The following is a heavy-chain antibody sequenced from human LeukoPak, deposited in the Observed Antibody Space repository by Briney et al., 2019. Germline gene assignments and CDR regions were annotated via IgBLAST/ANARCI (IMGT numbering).Heavy chain of an antibody. Sequence: ASVKVSCKDSRYTLTELSMHWVRQAPGKGLEWMGGFDPEDGETIYAQKFQGRVTMTEDTSTDTAYMELSSLRSEDTAVYYCATARKLWFGELFSYLFDYWGQGTLVTVSS. CDR2: FDPEDGET. CDR3: ATARKLWFGELFSYLFDY. J-gene: IGHJ4*02. CDR1: RYTLTELS. V-gene: IGHV1-24*01. D-gene: IGHD3-10*01.